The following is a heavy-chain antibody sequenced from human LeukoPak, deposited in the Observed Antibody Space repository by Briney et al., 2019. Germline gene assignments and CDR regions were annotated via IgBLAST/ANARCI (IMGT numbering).Heavy chain of an antibody. D-gene: IGHD1-14*01. CDR2: IIPIFGTA. J-gene: IGHJ6*03. V-gene: IGHV1-69*05. Sequence: SVKVSCKASGGTFSSYAISWVRQAPGQGLEWMGGIIPIFGTANYAQKFQGRVTVTTDESTSTAYMELSSLRSEDTAVYYCARDSPEGRTADVYYYYYMDVWGKGTTVTVSS. CDR1: GGTFSSYA. CDR3: ARDSPEGRTADVYYYYYMDV.